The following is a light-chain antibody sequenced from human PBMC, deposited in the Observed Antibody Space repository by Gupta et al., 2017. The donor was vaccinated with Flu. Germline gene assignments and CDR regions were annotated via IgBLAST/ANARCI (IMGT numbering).Light chain of an antibody. V-gene: IGKV3-11*01. CDR1: QSIGIF. Sequence: ETVLTQSPATLSLSPGESATLSCRASQSIGIFLAWYQQRSGQSPRLLISDASNRAAGITARFSGSGVGTDFXLTISSXEPEDFALYYCLELYNWPPVVTFGXGTKVEIK. CDR3: LELYNWPPVVT. J-gene: IGKJ4*01. CDR2: DAS.